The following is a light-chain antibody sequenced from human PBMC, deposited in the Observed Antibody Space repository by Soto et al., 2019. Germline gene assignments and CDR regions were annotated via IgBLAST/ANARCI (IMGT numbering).Light chain of an antibody. J-gene: IGKJ1*01. CDR2: DAS. CDR1: QSISSW. V-gene: IGKV1-5*01. Sequence: DIQMTQSPSTLSASVGDRVTITCRASQSISSWLAWYQQKPGKAPKLLIYDASSLESGVPSRFSGSGSGTEFTLTISSLQPDDFATYYCQQDNSYWTFGQGTK. CDR3: QQDNSYWT.